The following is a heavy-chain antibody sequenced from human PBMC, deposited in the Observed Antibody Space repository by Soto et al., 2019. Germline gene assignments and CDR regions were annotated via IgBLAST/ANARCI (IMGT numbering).Heavy chain of an antibody. Sequence: QVQLQQWGAGLLKPSETLSLTCAVYGGSFSGYYWSWIRQPPGKGLAWIGEINHSGSTNYNPSLKSRVTISVYTSKNQFSLKLSSVTAADTAVYYCARGMGYCSGGSCYSSYNWFDPWGQGTLVTVSS. CDR1: GGSFSGYY. CDR3: ARGMGYCSGGSCYSSYNWFDP. V-gene: IGHV4-34*01. J-gene: IGHJ5*02. CDR2: INHSGST. D-gene: IGHD2-15*01.